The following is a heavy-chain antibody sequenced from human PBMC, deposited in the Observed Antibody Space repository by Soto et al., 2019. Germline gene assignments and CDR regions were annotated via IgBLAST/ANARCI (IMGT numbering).Heavy chain of an antibody. CDR3: AKHEGYCSTTTCSNFDY. CDR2: IHPGDSDS. Sequence: GESLKISCKGSGFTFTSYWIAWVRQMPGKGLEWMGIIHPGDSDSSYSPSFQGQVTISADKSINTAYLHWSSLKASDTAIYYCAKHEGYCSTTTCSNFDYWGQGTLVTVSS. J-gene: IGHJ4*02. CDR1: GFTFTSYW. D-gene: IGHD2-2*01. V-gene: IGHV5-51*01.